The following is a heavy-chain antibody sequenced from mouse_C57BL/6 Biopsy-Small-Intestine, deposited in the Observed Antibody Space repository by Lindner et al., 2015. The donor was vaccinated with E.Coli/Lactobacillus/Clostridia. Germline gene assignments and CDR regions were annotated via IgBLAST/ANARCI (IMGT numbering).Heavy chain of an antibody. CDR3: ARYGDYSLDY. CDR1: GFTFSDYG. J-gene: IGHJ4*01. CDR2: LVVYSHTI. V-gene: IGHV5-17*01. Sequence: VQLRGVWGGLVKPGGPETLCAASGFTFSDYGMHWSVRLQRGLSGLHSLVVYSHTIYYADTVKGRFTISRDIARNTLFLQMTSLRSEDTAIYYCARYGDYSLDYWGQGTSVTVSS. D-gene: IGHD2-13*01.